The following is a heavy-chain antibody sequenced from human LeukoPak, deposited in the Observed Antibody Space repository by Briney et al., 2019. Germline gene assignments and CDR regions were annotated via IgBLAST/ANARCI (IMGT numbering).Heavy chain of an antibody. J-gene: IGHJ6*02. CDR2: VSGGGDST. V-gene: IGHV3-23*01. CDR3: ARDVLRYVYGMDV. D-gene: IGHD3-9*01. CDR1: GFIISSYA. Sequence: GGSLRLSCAASGFIISSYAMSWVRQAPGKGLEWVSAVSGGGDSTYYADSVKGRFTISRDNSKNTLYLQMNSLRAEDTAVYYCARDVLRYVYGMDVWGQGTTVTVSS.